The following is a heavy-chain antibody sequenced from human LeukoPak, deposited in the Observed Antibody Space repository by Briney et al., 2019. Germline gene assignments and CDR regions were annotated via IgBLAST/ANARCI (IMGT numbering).Heavy chain of an antibody. CDR3: AREYYYDSSGYGYDY. V-gene: IGHV3-48*02. CDR2: ISSSSSTI. Sequence: GGSLRLSCAASGFTFSSYSMNWVRQAPGKGLEWVSYISSSSSTIYYADSVKGRFTISRDNAKNSLYLQMNSLRDEDMAVYYCAREYYYDSSGYGYDYWGQGTLVTVSS. D-gene: IGHD3-22*01. CDR1: GFTFSSYS. J-gene: IGHJ4*02.